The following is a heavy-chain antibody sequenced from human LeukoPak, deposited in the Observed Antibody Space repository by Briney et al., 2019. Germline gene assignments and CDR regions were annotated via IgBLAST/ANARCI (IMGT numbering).Heavy chain of an antibody. CDR1: AGSIRSYY. CDR3: AKIVGLPATMAYFDY. D-gene: IGHD2-2*01. V-gene: IGHV4-59*01. CDR2: IFNSGST. Sequence: PSETLSLTCTVSAGSIRSYYWSWIRQPPGKGLELIGYIFNSGSTNYNPSPKSRVTMSLDTSKSQFSLRLNSVTAADTAVYYCAKIVGLPATMAYFDYWGQGILITVSS. J-gene: IGHJ4*02.